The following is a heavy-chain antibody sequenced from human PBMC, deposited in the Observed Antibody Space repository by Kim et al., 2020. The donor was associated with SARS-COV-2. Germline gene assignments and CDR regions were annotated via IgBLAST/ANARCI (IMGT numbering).Heavy chain of an antibody. CDR2: ISYDGSNK. V-gene: IGHV3-30*18. CDR3: AKDGTYYDFWSGYLSNEAYYYYYYMDV. J-gene: IGHJ6*03. CDR1: GFTFSSYG. D-gene: IGHD3-3*01. Sequence: GGSLRLSCAASGFTFSSYGMHWVRQAPGKGLEWVAVISYDGSNKYYADSVKGRFTISRDNSKNTLYLQMNSLRAEDTAVYHCAKDGTYYDFWSGYLSNEAYYYYYYMDVWGKGTTVTVSS.